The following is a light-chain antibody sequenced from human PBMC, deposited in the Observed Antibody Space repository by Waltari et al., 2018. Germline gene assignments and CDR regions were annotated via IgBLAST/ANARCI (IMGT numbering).Light chain of an antibody. CDR2: LGS. Sequence: IVMTQSPLSLSVTPVEPASISCRSSQSPLHRNGYNYLDWYLQKPGQSPQLLIYLGSNRASGVPDRFSGSGSGTDFTLKISRVETEDVGVYYCMQALESPRTFGQGTKVEIK. CDR3: MQALESPRT. J-gene: IGKJ1*01. V-gene: IGKV2-28*01. CDR1: QSPLHRNGYNY.